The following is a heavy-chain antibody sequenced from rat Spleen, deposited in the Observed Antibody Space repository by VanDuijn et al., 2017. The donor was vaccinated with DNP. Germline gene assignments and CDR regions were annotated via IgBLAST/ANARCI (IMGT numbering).Heavy chain of an antibody. CDR1: GFTFSNSG. J-gene: IGHJ4*01. CDR3: ARHRTIMPYYYAMDA. V-gene: IGHV5-29*01. CDR2: ISYDGSST. Sequence: EVQLVESGGGLVQPGRSLKLSCAASGFTFSNSGMHWICQAPTKGLEWVATISYDGSSTYYRDSVKGRFTISRDNAKSTLYLQMDSLRSEDTATYYCARHRTIMPYYYAMDAWGQGASVTVSS. D-gene: IGHD1-12*01.